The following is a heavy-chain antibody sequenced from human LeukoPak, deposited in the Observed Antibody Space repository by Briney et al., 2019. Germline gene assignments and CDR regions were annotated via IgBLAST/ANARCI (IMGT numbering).Heavy chain of an antibody. CDR2: TYYRSKWYN. D-gene: IGHD3-22*01. J-gene: IGHJ4*02. CDR1: GDSVSSNSAA. Sequence: SQTLSLTCAISGDSVSSNSAAWNWIRQSPLRGLEWLGRTYYRSKWYNDYAVSVKSRITINPDTSKNQFSLQLNSVTPEDTAVYYCARETYYYDSSGYPRAFDYWGQGTLVTVSS. CDR3: ARETYYYDSSGYPRAFDY. V-gene: IGHV6-1*01.